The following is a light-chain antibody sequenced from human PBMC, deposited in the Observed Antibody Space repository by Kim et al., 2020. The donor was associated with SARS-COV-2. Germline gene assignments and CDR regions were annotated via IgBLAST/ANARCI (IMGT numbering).Light chain of an antibody. Sequence: SSELTQDPAVSVALGQTVRITCQGDSLRNYYACWYQQKPGQAPVLVIYGKNNRPSGIPDRFSGSSSGITASLTITGAQAEDEADYYCNSRDSSGNHVVFG. CDR1: SLRNYY. CDR2: GKN. V-gene: IGLV3-19*01. J-gene: IGLJ2*01. CDR3: NSRDSSGNHVV.